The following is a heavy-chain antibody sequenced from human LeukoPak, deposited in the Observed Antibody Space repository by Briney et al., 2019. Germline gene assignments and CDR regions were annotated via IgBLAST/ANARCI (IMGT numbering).Heavy chain of an antibody. CDR3: ARRTRYSSGWYVGY. D-gene: IGHD6-19*01. CDR1: GYTFTSYD. V-gene: IGHV1-8*01. J-gene: IGHJ4*02. Sequence: ASVKVSCKASGYTFTSYDINCVRQATGQGLEWMGWMNPNSGNTGYAQKFQGRVTMTRNTSISTAYMELSSLRSEGTAVYYCARRTRYSSGWYVGYWGQGTLVTVSS. CDR2: MNPNSGNT.